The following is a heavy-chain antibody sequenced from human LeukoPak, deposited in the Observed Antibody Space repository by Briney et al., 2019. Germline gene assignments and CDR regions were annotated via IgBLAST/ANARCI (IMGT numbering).Heavy chain of an antibody. J-gene: IGHJ4*02. Sequence: SETLSLTCTASGGSISSYYWSWIRQPPGKGLEWIGYIYYSGSTNYNPSLKSRVTISVDTSKNQFSLKLSSVTAADTAVYYCARDRGDYFDYWGQGTLVTVSS. CDR2: IYYSGST. CDR3: ARDRGDYFDY. CDR1: GGSISSYY. V-gene: IGHV4-59*01. D-gene: IGHD3-16*01.